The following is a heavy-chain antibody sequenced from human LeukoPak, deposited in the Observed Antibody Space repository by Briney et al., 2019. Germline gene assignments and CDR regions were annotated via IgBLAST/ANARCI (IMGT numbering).Heavy chain of an antibody. Sequence: SETLSLTCTVSGDSISSYYWSWIRQPAGKGLEWIGRIHPSGSTNYNPSLKSRVTLSVDTSKNQFSLKLSSVTAADTAVYYCARMGGAGFDYWGQGTLVTVSS. V-gene: IGHV4-4*07. D-gene: IGHD1-26*01. CDR1: GDSISSYY. J-gene: IGHJ4*02. CDR3: ARMGGAGFDY. CDR2: IHPSGST.